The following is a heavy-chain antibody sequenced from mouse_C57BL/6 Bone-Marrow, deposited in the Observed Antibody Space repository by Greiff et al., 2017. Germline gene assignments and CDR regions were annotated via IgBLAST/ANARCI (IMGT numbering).Heavy chain of an antibody. CDR2: IHPSDSDT. CDR1: GYTFTSYW. Sequence: QVQLQQPGAELVKPGASVKVSCTASGYTFTSYWMHWVKQRPGQGLEWIGRIHPSDSDTNYNQKFKGKGTFTVDKSSSTAYMQLSSQTSEDAAVYYWAVGLAYWGQGTLVTVSA. J-gene: IGHJ3*01. CDR3: AVGLAY. V-gene: IGHV1-74*01.